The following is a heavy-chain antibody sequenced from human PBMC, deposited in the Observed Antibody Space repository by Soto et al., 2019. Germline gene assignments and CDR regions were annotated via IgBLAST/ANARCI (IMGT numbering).Heavy chain of an antibody. J-gene: IGHJ4*02. V-gene: IGHV1-69*04. Sequence: QVQLVQSGAEVKRPGSSVKVSCKASGDTFNFYSINWVRQAPGLGLEWMGRVNPILSMSNYAQRFQGRVTMTGAKSTSTAYMELRGLRSEDTAIYYCATSYGSGYRAFDFWGQGALVTVSS. CDR3: ATSYGSGYRAFDF. D-gene: IGHD3-10*01. CDR2: VNPILSMS. CDR1: GDTFNFYS.